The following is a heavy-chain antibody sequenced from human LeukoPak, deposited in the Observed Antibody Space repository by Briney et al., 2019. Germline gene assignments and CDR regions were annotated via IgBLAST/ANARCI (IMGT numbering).Heavy chain of an antibody. V-gene: IGHV3-30*04. D-gene: IGHD3-22*01. CDR2: ISYDGSNK. CDR3: AKDLTPEDYYDSSGYYYPPFDY. CDR1: GFTFSSYA. J-gene: IGHJ4*02. Sequence: PGRSLRLSRAASGFTFSSYAMHWDRQAPGKGLEWVAVISYDGSNKYYADSVKGRFTISRDNSKNTLYLQMNSLRAEDTAVYYCAKDLTPEDYYDSSGYYYPPFDYWGQGTLVTVSS.